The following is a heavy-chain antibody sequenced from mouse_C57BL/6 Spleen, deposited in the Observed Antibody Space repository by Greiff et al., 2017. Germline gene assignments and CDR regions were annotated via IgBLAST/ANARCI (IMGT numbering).Heavy chain of an antibody. CDR3: ARDYYYGSSGY. Sequence: VQLKESGPGLVKPSQSLSLTCSVTGYSITSGYYWNWIRQFPGNKLEWMGYISYDGSNNYNPSLKNRISITRDTSKNQFFLKLNSVTTEDTATYYCARDYYYGSSGYWGQGTTLTVSS. V-gene: IGHV3-6*01. CDR1: GYSITSGYY. CDR2: ISYDGSN. D-gene: IGHD1-1*01. J-gene: IGHJ2*01.